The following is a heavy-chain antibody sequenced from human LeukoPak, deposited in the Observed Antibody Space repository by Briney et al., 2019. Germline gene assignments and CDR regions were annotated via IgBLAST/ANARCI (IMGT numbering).Heavy chain of an antibody. D-gene: IGHD3-22*01. CDR3: ARDVPYYYDSSGYYSPFDC. Sequence: GGSLRLSCAASGFTFSTYAMSWVRQAPGKGLEWVSDISGTGGRTYYADSVKGRFTISRDNSKNTADLLMNSLRAEDTAIYYCARDVPYYYDSSGYYSPFDCWGQGTLVTVSS. CDR2: ISGTGGRT. V-gene: IGHV3-23*01. J-gene: IGHJ4*02. CDR1: GFTFSTYA.